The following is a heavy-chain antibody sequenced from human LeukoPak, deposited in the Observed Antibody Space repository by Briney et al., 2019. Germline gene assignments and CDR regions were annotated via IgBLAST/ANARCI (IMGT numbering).Heavy chain of an antibody. D-gene: IGHD1-1*01. V-gene: IGHV3-30*01. Sequence: GGSLRLSCAASGFTFSNYAMHWVRQAPGKGLEWVAVISFDATKEYFGKSVKGRFTISRDNSKATLYLQMHRLRIEDTALYFCARFKVGTNTTQKNAFDIWGRGTEVAVSS. J-gene: IGHJ3*02. CDR1: GFTFSNYA. CDR2: ISFDATKE. CDR3: ARFKVGTNTTQKNAFDI.